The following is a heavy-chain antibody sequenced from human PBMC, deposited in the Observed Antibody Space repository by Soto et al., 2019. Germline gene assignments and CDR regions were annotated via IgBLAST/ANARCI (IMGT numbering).Heavy chain of an antibody. Sequence: GGSLRLSCAASGFTFSSYWMSWVRQAPGKGLEWVANIKQDGSEKYYVDSVKGRFTISRDNAKNSLYLQMNSLRAEDTAVYYCARSSFPYGSGSEYYYMDVWGKGTTVTVSS. V-gene: IGHV3-7*01. CDR2: IKQDGSEK. CDR3: ARSSFPYGSGSEYYYMDV. D-gene: IGHD3-10*01. J-gene: IGHJ6*03. CDR1: GFTFSSYW.